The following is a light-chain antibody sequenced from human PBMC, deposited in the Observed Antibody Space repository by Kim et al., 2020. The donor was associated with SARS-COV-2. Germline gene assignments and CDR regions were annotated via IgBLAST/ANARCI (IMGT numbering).Light chain of an antibody. Sequence: LGQTVRITCQGDSLRRYYANWYQQKPGQAPVLVIFDKNNRPSGIPDRFSGSSSGNTASLTITGAQAEDEADYYCNSRDSSGNHLQVFGGGTQLNVL. CDR1: SLRRYY. V-gene: IGLV3-19*01. J-gene: IGLJ2*01. CDR2: DKN. CDR3: NSRDSSGNHLQV.